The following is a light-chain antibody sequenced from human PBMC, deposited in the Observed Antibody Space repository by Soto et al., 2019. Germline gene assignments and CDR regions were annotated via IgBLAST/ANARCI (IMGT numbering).Light chain of an antibody. J-gene: IGKJ3*01. CDR1: HSISSY. Sequence: EIVLTQSPATLSLSPGERATLSCRASHSISSYLAWYQQKPGQPPRLVIYDASNRATGIPARFSGSGSGTEFTLTISSLQSEDFAVYYCQQYNNWPPVTFGPGTKVDIK. V-gene: IGKV3-11*01. CDR3: QQYNNWPPVT. CDR2: DAS.